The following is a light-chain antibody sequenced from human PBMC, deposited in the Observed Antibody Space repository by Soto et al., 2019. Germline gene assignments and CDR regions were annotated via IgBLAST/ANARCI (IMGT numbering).Light chain of an antibody. Sequence: EIALTQSPATLSLSPGERATLSCRASQSVSSSYLAWYQQKPGQAPRLLIYGASSRATGVPARFSGSGSGTDFTLTISDLEPADFGLYYCQQRLNWPPGFGQGTKVDIK. CDR2: GAS. CDR1: QSVSSSY. CDR3: QQRLNWPPG. V-gene: IGKV3D-20*02. J-gene: IGKJ1*01.